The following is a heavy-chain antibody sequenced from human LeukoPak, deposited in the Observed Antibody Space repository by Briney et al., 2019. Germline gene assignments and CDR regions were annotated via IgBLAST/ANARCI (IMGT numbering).Heavy chain of an antibody. V-gene: IGHV3-48*03. CDR3: AKDLTGVNYCLDQ. D-gene: IGHD1-7*01. J-gene: IGHJ4*02. CDR2: ISSSGSTI. Sequence: SGGSLRLSCAASGFTFSSYEMNWVRQAPGKGLEWVSYISSSGSTIYYADSVKGRFTISRDNSKNTLYLQMNSLRAEDTAVYYCAKDLTGVNYCLDQWGQGTLVTVSS. CDR1: GFTFSSYE.